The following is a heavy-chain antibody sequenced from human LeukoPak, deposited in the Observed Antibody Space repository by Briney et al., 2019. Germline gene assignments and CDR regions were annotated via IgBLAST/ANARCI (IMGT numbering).Heavy chain of an antibody. J-gene: IGHJ3*02. V-gene: IGHV1-2*02. CDR1: GYTFTGYY. Sequence: EASVKVSCKASGYTFTGYYIHWVRQAPGQGLERMGWINPNSGGTNYAQKFQGRVTMTRDTSISTAYMELSRLRSDDTAVYYCARDDWSGGDAFDIWGQGTMVTVSS. D-gene: IGHD3-3*01. CDR2: INPNSGGT. CDR3: ARDDWSGGDAFDI.